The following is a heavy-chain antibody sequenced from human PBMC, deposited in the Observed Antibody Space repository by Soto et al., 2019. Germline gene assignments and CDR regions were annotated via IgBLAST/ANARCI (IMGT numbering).Heavy chain of an antibody. D-gene: IGHD2-21*02. V-gene: IGHV3-73*01. CDR1: GFTFSGSA. CDR2: IRDKANSYAT. CDR3: TRLYCGGDCDFDS. Sequence: GGSLRLSCAASGFTFSGSAMHWVRQASGKGLEWVGRIRDKANSYATAYTASVKGRFTISRDDSKNTAYLQMNSLKTEDTAVYYCTRLYCGGDCDFDSWAQGTLVTVSS. J-gene: IGHJ4*02.